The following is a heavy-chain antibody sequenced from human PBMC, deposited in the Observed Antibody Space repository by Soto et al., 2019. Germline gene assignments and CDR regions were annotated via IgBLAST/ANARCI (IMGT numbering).Heavy chain of an antibody. V-gene: IGHV3-30-3*01. J-gene: IGHJ4*02. CDR3: ARDPGHSYGHLNDY. CDR1: GFTFSSYA. Sequence: AGGSLRLSCAASGFTFSSYAMHWVRQAPGKGLEWLAVISYDGSNKYYADSVKGRFTIARDNSKNTLYLQMNSLRAEDTAGYYCARDPGHSYGHLNDYWGQGTLVTVSS. D-gene: IGHD5-18*01. CDR2: ISYDGSNK.